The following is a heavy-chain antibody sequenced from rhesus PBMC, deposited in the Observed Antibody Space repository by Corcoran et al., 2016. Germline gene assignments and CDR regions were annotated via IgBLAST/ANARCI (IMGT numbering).Heavy chain of an antibody. D-gene: IGHD3-9*01. Sequence: QVQLQESGPGLVKTSETLSLTCAVYGGSFSSYWWGWIRDTPGKGLEWLGSIYGSSGSTEYNPSLHSRATISRGTSKNQFSLKLSSVTAADTAVYYWARGSHYEDDYGYYYTYYGLDSWGQGVVVTVSS. CDR2: IYGSSGST. CDR1: GGSFSSYW. V-gene: IGHV4-160*01. J-gene: IGHJ6*01. CDR3: ARGSHYEDDYGYYYTYYGLDS.